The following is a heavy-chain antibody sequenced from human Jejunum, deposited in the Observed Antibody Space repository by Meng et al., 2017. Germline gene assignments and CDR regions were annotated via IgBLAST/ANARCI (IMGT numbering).Heavy chain of an antibody. CDR3: ARGGYSGSYYDY. J-gene: IGHJ4*02. CDR1: GYTFTSYA. Sequence: ASVKVSCKASGYTFTSYAVHWVRQAPGQRPEWMGWINTGSGNTKYSQKFQSRVTLNRDTSASTAYMELSSLRSEDTAVYYCARGGYSGSYYDYWGQGTLVTVSS. D-gene: IGHD5-12*01. CDR2: INTGSGNT. V-gene: IGHV1-3*04.